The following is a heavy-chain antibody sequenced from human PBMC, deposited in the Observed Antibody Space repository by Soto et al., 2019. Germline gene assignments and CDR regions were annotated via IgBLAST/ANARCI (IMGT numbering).Heavy chain of an antibody. V-gene: IGHV1-46*01. J-gene: IGHJ4*02. CDR2: ISPDGGST. Sequence: GSVKVSCKAHGYAFTDHYIHWVRQSPGQGLEWMGLISPDGGSTRYSQKFQARITMTRDTSTSTVYMELSSLRSEDTAVYYCARAPRGGVIIVITSAQIDYWRQGTLVSVTS. CDR3: ARAPRGGVIIVITSAQIDY. D-gene: IGHD3-3*01. CDR1: GYAFTDHY.